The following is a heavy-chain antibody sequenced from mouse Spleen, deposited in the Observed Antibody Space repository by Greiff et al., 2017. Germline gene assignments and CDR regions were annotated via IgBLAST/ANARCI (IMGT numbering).Heavy chain of an antibody. CDR1: GYTFTSYG. Sequence: QVQLQQSGAELARPGASVKLSCKASGYTFTSYGISWVKQRTGQGLEWIGEIYPRSGNTYYNEKFKGKATLTADKSSSTAYMELRSLTSEDSAVYFCARLLNWDVGYYAMDYWGQGTSVTVSS. CDR2: IYPRSGNT. V-gene: IGHV1-81*01. D-gene: IGHD4-1*01. CDR3: ARLLNWDVGYYAMDY. J-gene: IGHJ4*01.